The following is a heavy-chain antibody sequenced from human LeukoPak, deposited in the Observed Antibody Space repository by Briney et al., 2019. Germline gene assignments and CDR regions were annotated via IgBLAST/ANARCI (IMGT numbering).Heavy chain of an antibody. D-gene: IGHD2-2*01. J-gene: IGHJ4*02. CDR1: GFTFSSYA. Sequence: GGSLRLSCAASGFTFSSYAMSWVRQAPGKGLEWVSATSGSGGSTYYADSVKGRFTISRDNSKNTLYLQMNSLRAEDTAVYYCAKESAGYCSSTSCYASDYWGQGTLVTVSS. CDR3: AKESAGYCSSTSCYASDY. V-gene: IGHV3-23*01. CDR2: TSGSGGST.